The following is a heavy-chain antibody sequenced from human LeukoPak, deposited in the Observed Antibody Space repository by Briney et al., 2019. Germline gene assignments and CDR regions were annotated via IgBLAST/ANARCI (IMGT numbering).Heavy chain of an antibody. V-gene: IGHV4-59*12. CDR2: IYYSGST. Sequence: SETLSLTCTVSGGSISSYYWSWIRQPPGKGLEWIGYIYYSGSTNYNPSLKSRVTISVDTSKNQFSLKLSSVTAADTAVYYCARDSPIYDSSGEHNWFDPWGQGTLVTVSS. D-gene: IGHD3-22*01. J-gene: IGHJ5*02. CDR3: ARDSPIYDSSGEHNWFDP. CDR1: GGSISSYY.